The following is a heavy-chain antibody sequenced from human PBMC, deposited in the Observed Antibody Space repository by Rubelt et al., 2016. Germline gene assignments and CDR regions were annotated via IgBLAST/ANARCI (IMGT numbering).Heavy chain of an antibody. CDR2: INPNSGGT. J-gene: IGHJ3*02. V-gene: IGHV1-2*06. CDR3: AADRAGESDAFDI. Sequence: GLEWMGRINPNSGGTNYAQKFQGRVTMTRDTSISTAYMELSSLRSEDTAMYYCAADRAGESDAFDIWGRGTVVTVSS. D-gene: IGHD3-10*01.